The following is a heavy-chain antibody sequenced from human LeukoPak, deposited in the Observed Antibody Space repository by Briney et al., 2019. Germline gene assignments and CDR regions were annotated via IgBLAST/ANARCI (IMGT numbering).Heavy chain of an antibody. V-gene: IGHV3-23*01. CDR2: ISVSGGST. D-gene: IGHD3-22*01. J-gene: IGHJ2*01. CDR1: GFTFSNYA. Sequence: GGSLRLSCAASGFTFSNYAMSWVRQAPGKGLEWVSSISVSGGSTFHADSVKGRFTISRDNSKNTLYLQMNSLRAEDTAVYYSTTHYDSSPRHWYFDLWGRGTLVTVSS. CDR3: TTHYDSSPRHWYFDL.